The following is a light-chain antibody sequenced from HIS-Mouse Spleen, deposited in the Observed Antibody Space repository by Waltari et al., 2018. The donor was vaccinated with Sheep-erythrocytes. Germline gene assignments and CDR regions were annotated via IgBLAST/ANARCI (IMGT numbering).Light chain of an antibody. CDR3: LQHNSYPRT. V-gene: IGKV1-17*01. CDR2: AAS. J-gene: IGKJ1*01. Sequence: QRRVIPLSLRPSVGKSVAITCRASQGIRNDLGWYQQKPGKAPKRLIYAASSLQSGVPSRFSGSGSGTEFTLTISSLQPEDFATYYCLQHNSYPRTFGQGTKVEIK. CDR1: QGIRND.